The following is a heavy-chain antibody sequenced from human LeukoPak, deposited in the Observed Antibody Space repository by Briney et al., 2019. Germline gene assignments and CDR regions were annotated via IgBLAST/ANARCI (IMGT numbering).Heavy chain of an antibody. CDR3: ARDQSSGPSRRYYYYGMDV. J-gene: IGHJ6*02. D-gene: IGHD6-19*01. Sequence: GGSLRLSCSASGFTFSSYAMNWVRQAPGKGLEWVSYISSSGSTIYYADSVKGRFTISRDNAKNSLYLQMNSLRAEDTAVYYCARDQSSGPSRRYYYYGMDVWGQGTTVTVSS. CDR2: ISSSGSTI. CDR1: GFTFSSYA. V-gene: IGHV3-48*03.